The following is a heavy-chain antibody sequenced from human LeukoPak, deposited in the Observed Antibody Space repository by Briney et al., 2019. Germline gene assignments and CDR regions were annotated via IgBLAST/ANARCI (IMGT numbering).Heavy chain of an antibody. CDR3: ARDLADFWSALDY. CDR2: IKQDGSEK. J-gene: IGHJ4*02. D-gene: IGHD3-3*01. V-gene: IGHV3-7*01. Sequence: GGSLRLSCATSGFTFSSYWMSWVSQAPGKGLEWVANIKQDGSEKYYVDSVKGRFTISRYNAKNSLYLQMNSLRAEDTAVYYCARDLADFWSALDYWGQGTLVTVSS. CDR1: GFTFSSYW.